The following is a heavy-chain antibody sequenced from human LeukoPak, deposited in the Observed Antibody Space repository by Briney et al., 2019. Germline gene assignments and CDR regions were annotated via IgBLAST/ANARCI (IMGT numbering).Heavy chain of an antibody. V-gene: IGHV3-23*01. J-gene: IGHJ4*02. CDR3: AKKTPGNYPYDY. CDR2: SGNAGDT. D-gene: IGHD3-22*01. CDR1: GFTFDVSA. Sequence: GGSLRLSCAASGFTFDVSAMNWVRQAPGKGLEWVSASGNAGDTYYADSVKGRFTISRDNSKKMLFLQMTSLRAEDTAVYYCAKKTPGNYPYDYWGQGPLVTASP.